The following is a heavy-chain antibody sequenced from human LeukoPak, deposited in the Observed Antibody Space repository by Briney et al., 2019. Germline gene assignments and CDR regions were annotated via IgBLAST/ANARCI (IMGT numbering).Heavy chain of an antibody. CDR3: AKSSRRDCSSTSCYDAFDI. D-gene: IGHD2-2*01. CDR2: ISWNSGSI. V-gene: IGHV3-9*03. J-gene: IGHJ3*02. CDR1: GFTFDDYA. Sequence: GGSLRLSCAASGFTFDDYAMHWVRQAPGKGLEWVSGISWNSGSIGYADSVKGRFTISRDNAKNSPYLQMNSLRAEDIALYYCAKSSRRDCSSTSCYDAFDIWGQGTMVTVSS.